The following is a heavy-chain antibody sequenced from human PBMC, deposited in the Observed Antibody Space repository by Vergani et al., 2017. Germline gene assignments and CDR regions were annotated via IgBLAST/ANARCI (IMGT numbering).Heavy chain of an antibody. Sequence: QVQLVQSGAEVKKPGASVKVSCKASGYTFTSYGISWVRQAPGQGLEWMGWISAYNGNTNYAQKLQGRVTMTTDTSTSTAYMELRSLRADDTAVYYCARDSYSSSSSYYYGMDVWGQGTTVTVSS. CDR2: ISAYNGNT. CDR3: ARDSYSSSSSYYYGMDV. CDR1: GYTFTSYG. V-gene: IGHV1-18*04. J-gene: IGHJ6*02. D-gene: IGHD6-6*01.